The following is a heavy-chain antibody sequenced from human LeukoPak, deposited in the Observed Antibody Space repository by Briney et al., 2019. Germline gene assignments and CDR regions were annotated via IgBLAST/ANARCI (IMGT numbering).Heavy chain of an antibody. J-gene: IGHJ4*02. V-gene: IGHV3-23*01. D-gene: IGHD2-8*02. CDR3: AKPRTTGLGWAQFDY. CDR2: FDGNGPNT. Sequence: GSLRLSCAASGFTFSSFAMTWVRQAPGKGLEWVSGFDGNGPNTYYADSVKGRWTISRDNSRNTLYLEMNSLRPEDTAIYYCAKPRTTGLGWAQFDYWGQGSLVTVSS. CDR1: GFTFSSFA.